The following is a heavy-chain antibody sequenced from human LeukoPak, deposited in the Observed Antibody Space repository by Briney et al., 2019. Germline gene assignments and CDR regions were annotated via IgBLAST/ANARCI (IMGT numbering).Heavy chain of an antibody. CDR2: ISSSGSTI. CDR3: ARDLFGSGSYSAYYYYYYGMDV. D-gene: IGHD3-10*01. CDR1: GFTFSDYY. J-gene: IGHJ6*02. Sequence: GGSLRLSCAASGFTFSDYYMGWIRQAPGKGLEWVSYISSSGSTIYYADSVKGRFTISRDNAKNSLYLQMNSLRAEDTTVYYCARDLFGSGSYSAYYYYYYGMDVWGQGTTVTVSS. V-gene: IGHV3-11*01.